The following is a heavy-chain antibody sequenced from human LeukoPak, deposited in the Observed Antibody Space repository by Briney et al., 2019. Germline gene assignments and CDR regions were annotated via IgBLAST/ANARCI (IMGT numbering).Heavy chain of an antibody. CDR3: AKDKKRFCSSTSCSVSYFDY. CDR2: IRYDGSNK. J-gene: IGHJ4*02. D-gene: IGHD2-2*01. Sequence: PGGSLRLSCAASGFTFSSYGMHWVRQAPGKGLEWVAFIRYDGSNKYYADSVKGRFTISRDNPKNTLYLQMNSLRAEDTAVYYCAKDKKRFCSSTSCSVSYFDYWGQGTLVTVSS. CDR1: GFTFSSYG. V-gene: IGHV3-30*02.